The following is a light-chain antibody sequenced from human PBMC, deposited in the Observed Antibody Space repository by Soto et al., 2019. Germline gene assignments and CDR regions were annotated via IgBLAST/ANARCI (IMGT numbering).Light chain of an antibody. J-gene: IGKJ1*01. CDR2: KAS. CDR3: QHYNSYSEA. CDR1: QSISSY. V-gene: IGKV1-5*03. Sequence: DIQMTQSPCALSASVVDRVTITFRASQSISSYLNWYQQKPGKAPKLLIYKASTLKSGVPSRFSGSGSGTAFTLTISSLQPDDFATYYCQHYNSYSEAFGQGTKVDIK.